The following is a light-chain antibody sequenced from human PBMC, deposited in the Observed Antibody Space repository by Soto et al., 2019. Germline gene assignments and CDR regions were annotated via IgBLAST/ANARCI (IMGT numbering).Light chain of an antibody. V-gene: IGKV3-20*01. J-gene: IGKJ5*01. CDR2: GAS. CDR3: QQYDSSAEIT. Sequence: EIVLTQPPGTLSLSPGERATLACRASQSVSSSYLAWYQQTPGQAPRLLIYGASSRATGIPDRFSGSGSGTDFTLTISRLEPEDFGVYYCQQYDSSAEITFGQGARLEIK. CDR1: QSVSSSY.